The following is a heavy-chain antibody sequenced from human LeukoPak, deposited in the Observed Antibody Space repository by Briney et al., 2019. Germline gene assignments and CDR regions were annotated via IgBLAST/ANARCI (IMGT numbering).Heavy chain of an antibody. CDR1: GFTFDDYT. Sequence: GGSLRLSCAASGFTFDDYTMHWVRQAPGKGLGWVSLISWDGGSTYYADSVKGRFTISRDNSKNSLYLQMNSLRTEDTALYYCAKGIFELYYYYGMDVWGQGTTVTVSS. CDR2: ISWDGGST. V-gene: IGHV3-43*01. D-gene: IGHD3/OR15-3a*01. CDR3: AKGIFELYYYYGMDV. J-gene: IGHJ6*02.